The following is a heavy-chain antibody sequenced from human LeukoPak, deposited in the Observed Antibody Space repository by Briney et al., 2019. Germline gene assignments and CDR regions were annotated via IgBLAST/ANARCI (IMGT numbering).Heavy chain of an antibody. V-gene: IGHV4-59*01. D-gene: IGHD3-16*01. CDR3: ARVVRPYYYGMDV. Sequence: SETLSLTCAVYGGSFSGYYWSWIRQPPGKGLEWIGYIYYSGSTNYNPSLKSRVTISVDTSKNQFSLKLSSVTAADTAVYYCARVVRPYYYGMDVWGQGTTVTVSS. CDR1: GGSFSGYY. CDR2: IYYSGST. J-gene: IGHJ6*02.